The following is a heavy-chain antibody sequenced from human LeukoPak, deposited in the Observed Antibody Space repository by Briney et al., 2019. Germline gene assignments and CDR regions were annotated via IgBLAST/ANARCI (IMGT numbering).Heavy chain of an antibody. CDR1: GGSFSGYY. Sequence: SETLSLTCAVYGGSFSGYYWSWIRQPPGKGLEWIGEINHSGSTNYNPSLKSQVTISVDTSKNQFSLKLSSVTAADTAVYYCARGLRWLPGDYWGQGTLVTVSS. CDR3: ARGLRWLPGDY. J-gene: IGHJ4*02. D-gene: IGHD4-23*01. V-gene: IGHV4-34*01. CDR2: INHSGST.